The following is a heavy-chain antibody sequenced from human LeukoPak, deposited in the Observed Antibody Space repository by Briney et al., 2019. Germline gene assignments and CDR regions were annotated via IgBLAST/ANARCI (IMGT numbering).Heavy chain of an antibody. CDR1: GYTFTSYG. CDR2: ISAYNSNT. D-gene: IGHD3-10*01. CDR3: AMTTMVRGVIIRRIDY. Sequence: GASVKVSCKASGYTFTSYGISWVRQAPGQGLEWMGWISAYNSNTNYAQKLQGRVTMTTDTSTSTAYMELRSLRSDDTAVYYCAMTTMVRGVIIRRIDYWGQGTLVTGSS. V-gene: IGHV1-18*01. J-gene: IGHJ4*02.